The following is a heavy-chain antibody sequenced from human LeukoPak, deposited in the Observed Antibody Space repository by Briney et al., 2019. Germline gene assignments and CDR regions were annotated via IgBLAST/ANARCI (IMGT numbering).Heavy chain of an antibody. CDR1: GFTFSSYW. Sequence: GRSLRLSCTASGFTFSSYWMHWVRQAPGRGLVWVSRINSDGGSTSYADSVKGRFTISRDNAKNTLYLQMNSLRAEDTAVYYCARRIQGMAPYYFDYWGQGTLVTVSS. J-gene: IGHJ4*02. D-gene: IGHD5-24*01. CDR3: ARRIQGMAPYYFDY. V-gene: IGHV3-74*01. CDR2: INSDGGST.